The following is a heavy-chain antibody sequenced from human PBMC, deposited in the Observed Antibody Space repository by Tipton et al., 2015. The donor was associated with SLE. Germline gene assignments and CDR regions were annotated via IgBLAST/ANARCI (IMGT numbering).Heavy chain of an antibody. J-gene: IGHJ3*01. V-gene: IGHV3-30*02. D-gene: IGHD2/OR15-2a*01. CDR3: AKAQGVIVPNDAFDF. CDR2: IRYDGRSQ. CDR1: GFTFGDYA. Sequence: SLRLSCTASGFTFGDYAMSWVRQAPGKGLEWVAFIRYDGRSQNYADSLKGRFRIFRDNSKNTLYLEMNSLRPEDTAIYYCAKAQGVIVPNDAFDFGGQGTMVTVSS.